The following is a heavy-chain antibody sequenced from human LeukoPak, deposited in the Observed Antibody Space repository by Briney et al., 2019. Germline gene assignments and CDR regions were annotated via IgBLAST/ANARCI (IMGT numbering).Heavy chain of an antibody. Sequence: GGSLRLSCAASGFTFTDHYMSWIRQAPGKGLEWVSYISSGSTYTNYADSVKGRFTISRDNAKNSLYLQMNSLRAEDTAVYYCARDRIPTSGWESDYWGQGTLVTVSS. CDR3: ARDRIPTSGWESDY. CDR2: ISSGSTYT. D-gene: IGHD3-22*01. CDR1: GFTFTDHY. V-gene: IGHV3-11*05. J-gene: IGHJ4*02.